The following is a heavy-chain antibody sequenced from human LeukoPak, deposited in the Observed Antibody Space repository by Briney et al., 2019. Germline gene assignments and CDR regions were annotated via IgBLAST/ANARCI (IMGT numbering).Heavy chain of an antibody. CDR2: ITGSGTYT. Sequence: GGSLRLSCTASGFTFNNYAMNWVRQASGKGLEWVSAITGSGTYTNYADSLKGRFTISRDNSKNTIYLQMNGLRAEDTAVYYCAKVTRYSYGKGYFDYWGQGTLVTVSS. CDR1: GFTFNNYA. D-gene: IGHD5-18*01. V-gene: IGHV3-23*01. CDR3: AKVTRYSYGKGYFDY. J-gene: IGHJ4*02.